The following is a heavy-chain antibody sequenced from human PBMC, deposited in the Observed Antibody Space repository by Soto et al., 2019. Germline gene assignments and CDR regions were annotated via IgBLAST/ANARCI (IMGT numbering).Heavy chain of an antibody. D-gene: IGHD1-26*01. J-gene: IGHJ4*02. CDR2: IYWDDDK. V-gene: IGHV2-5*02. CDR3: VHTVGATPLHQ. Sequence: QITLRESGPTLVKPTQTLTLTCTFSGFSLSTRGVGVAWIRQPPGKALEWLALIYWDDDKRYTQSLKSRLTITKDTSKNQVVLTMTNMDPVDTAPYYCVHTVGATPLHQWGQGTLVTVSS. CDR1: GFSLSTRGVG.